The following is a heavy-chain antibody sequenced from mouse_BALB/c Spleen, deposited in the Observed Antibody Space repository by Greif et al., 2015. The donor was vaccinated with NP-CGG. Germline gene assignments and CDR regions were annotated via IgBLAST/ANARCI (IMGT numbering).Heavy chain of an antibody. CDR2: IWAGGST. Sequence: QVQLQQSGPGLVAPSQSLSITCTVSGFSLTSYGVHWVRQPPGKGLEWLGVIWAGGSTNYDSALMSRLSISKDNSKSQVFLKMNSLQTDDTAMYYCARADYGSSYGYFDVWGAGTTVTVSS. V-gene: IGHV2-9*02. J-gene: IGHJ1*01. CDR1: GFSLTSYG. CDR3: ARADYGSSYGYFDV. D-gene: IGHD1-1*01.